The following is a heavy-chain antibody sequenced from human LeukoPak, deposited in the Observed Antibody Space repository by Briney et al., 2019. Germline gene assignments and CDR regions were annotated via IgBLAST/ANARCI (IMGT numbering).Heavy chain of an antibody. D-gene: IGHD1-26*01. CDR2: IIPILGIA. Sequence: SVTVSCKASGGTFSSYAISWVRQAPGQGLEWMGRIIPILGIANYAQKFQGRVTITADKSTSTAYMELSSLRSEDTAVYYCATAYSGSYYSSDYWGQGTLVTVSS. V-gene: IGHV1-69*04. J-gene: IGHJ4*02. CDR3: ATAYSGSYYSSDY. CDR1: GGTFSSYA.